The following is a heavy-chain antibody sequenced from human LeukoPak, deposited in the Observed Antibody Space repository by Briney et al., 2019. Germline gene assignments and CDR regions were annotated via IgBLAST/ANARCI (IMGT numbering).Heavy chain of an antibody. CDR3: ARGRAAAGMLEGDY. V-gene: IGHV1-69*13. J-gene: IGHJ4*02. D-gene: IGHD6-13*01. Sequence: GASVKVSCKASGGTFSSYAISWVRQAPGQGLEWMGGIIPIFGTANYAQKFQGRVTITADESTSTAYMELSSLRSEDTAVYYCARGRAAAGMLEGDYWGQGTLVTVSS. CDR1: GGTFSSYA. CDR2: IIPIFGTA.